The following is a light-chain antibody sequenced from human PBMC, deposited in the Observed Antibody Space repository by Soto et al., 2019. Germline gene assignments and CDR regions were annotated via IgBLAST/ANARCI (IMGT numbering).Light chain of an antibody. CDR1: QSVSRSY. Sequence: ESVLTQSPGTLSLSPGERATLSCRASQSVSRSYFAWYQQKPGQATRILIYGVSSRATGITDRFSGRGSGTDFTLTISRLEPKDFAVYYGQQYGSSQWTLGQGTKVEIK. CDR3: QQYGSSQWT. V-gene: IGKV3-20*01. J-gene: IGKJ1*01. CDR2: GVS.